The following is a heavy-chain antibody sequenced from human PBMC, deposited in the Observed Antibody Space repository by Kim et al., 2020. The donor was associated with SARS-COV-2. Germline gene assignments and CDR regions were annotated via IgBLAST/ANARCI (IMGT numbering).Heavy chain of an antibody. CDR3: ARGELPEYYYYGMDV. Sequence: PSLKSRVTISVDTSKNQFSLKLSSVTAADTAVYYCARGELPEYYYYGMDVWGQGTTVTVSS. V-gene: IGHV4-34*01. J-gene: IGHJ6*02. D-gene: IGHD3-10*01.